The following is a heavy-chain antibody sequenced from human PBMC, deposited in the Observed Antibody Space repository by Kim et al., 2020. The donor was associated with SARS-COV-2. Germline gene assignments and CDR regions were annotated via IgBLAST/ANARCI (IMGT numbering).Heavy chain of an antibody. CDR2: IKNDGSST. J-gene: IGHJ4*02. CDR3: ARRDNLDY. V-gene: IGHV3-74*01. Sequence: GGSLRLSCTASRLTFSTYWMHWVRQAPGKGLVWVSRIKNDGSSTSYADSVKGRFTISRDNAKNTLYLQMNSLRAEDTAVYYCARRDNLDYWGQGTLVTVSS. CDR1: RLTFSTYW.